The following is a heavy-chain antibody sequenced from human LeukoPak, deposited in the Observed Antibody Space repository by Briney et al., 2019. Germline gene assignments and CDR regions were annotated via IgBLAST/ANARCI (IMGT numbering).Heavy chain of an antibody. Sequence: SETLSLTCTVSGGSISGYYWHWIRQSPGMGLEWIGYINYSGTTDYNPSLKSRVTISVETSKNQFSLNLRSATAADTAVYYCAREYSSFEYWGQGILVTVSS. J-gene: IGHJ4*02. D-gene: IGHD5-18*01. V-gene: IGHV4-59*01. CDR3: AREYSSFEY. CDR1: GGSISGYY. CDR2: INYSGTT.